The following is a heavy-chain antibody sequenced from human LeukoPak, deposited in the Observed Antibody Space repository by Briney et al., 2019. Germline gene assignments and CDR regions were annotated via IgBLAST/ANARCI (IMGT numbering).Heavy chain of an antibody. CDR2: IYYSGRT. V-gene: IGHV4-39*07. J-gene: IGHJ4*02. Sequence: PSETLSLTCTVSGGSISSSSYYWGWIRQPPGKGLEWIGSIYYSGRTYYNPSFRSRVTISVDTSKNQFSLKLSSVTAADTAVYYSARENYYDRGGFDYWGQGTLVSVSS. CDR3: ARENYYDRGGFDY. CDR1: GGSISSSSYY. D-gene: IGHD3-22*01.